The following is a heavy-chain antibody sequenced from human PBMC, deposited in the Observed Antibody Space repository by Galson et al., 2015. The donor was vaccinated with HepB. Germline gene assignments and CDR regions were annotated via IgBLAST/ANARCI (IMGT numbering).Heavy chain of an antibody. J-gene: IGHJ6*02. V-gene: IGHV1-69*13. CDR1: GGTFSSYA. CDR2: IIPIFGTA. Sequence: SVKVSCKASGGTFSSYAINWVRQAPGQGLEWMGGIIPIFGTANYAQKFQGRVTITADESTGTAYMELSSLRSEDTAVYFCASDYYDGLYDMHVWGQGTTVTVSS. CDR3: ASDYYDGLYDMHV. D-gene: IGHD3-22*01.